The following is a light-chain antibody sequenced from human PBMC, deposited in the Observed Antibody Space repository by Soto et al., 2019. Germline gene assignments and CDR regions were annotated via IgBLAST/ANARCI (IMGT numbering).Light chain of an antibody. CDR3: QQYNNWPPIT. J-gene: IGKJ5*01. V-gene: IGKV3D-7*01. Sequence: EIVMTQSPATLSLSPGERATLSCRASQSVSSSYLSWYQQKPGQAPRLLIFGASTRATGIPARFSGSGSGTDFTLTISSLEPEDFAIYYCQQYNNWPPITFGQGTRLEIK. CDR2: GAS. CDR1: QSVSSSY.